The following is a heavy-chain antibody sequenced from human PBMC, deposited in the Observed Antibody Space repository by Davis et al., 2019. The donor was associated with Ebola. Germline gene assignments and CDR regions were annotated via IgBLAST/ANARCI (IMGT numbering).Heavy chain of an antibody. J-gene: IGHJ3*02. CDR2: IYHSGST. CDR1: GGSISSSNW. V-gene: IGHV4-4*02. Sequence: MPSETLSLTCAVSGGSISSSNWWSWVRQPPGKGLEWIGEIYHSGSTNYNPSLKSRVTISVDTSKNQFSLKLSSVTAADTAVYYCARDGNHCSSTSCYVGEAFDIWGQGTMVTVSS. D-gene: IGHD2-2*01. CDR3: ARDGNHCSSTSCYVGEAFDI.